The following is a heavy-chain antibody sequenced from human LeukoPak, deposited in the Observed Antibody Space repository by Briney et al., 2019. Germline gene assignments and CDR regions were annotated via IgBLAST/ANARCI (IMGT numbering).Heavy chain of an antibody. D-gene: IGHD3-10*01. CDR2: FYYTGST. CDR1: GGSIGSGGYS. CDR3: ARGRRRVTMVRGVISWFDP. Sequence: SETLSLTCAVSGGSIGSGGYSWTWIRQPPGKGLEWIGFFYYTGSTYYNPSLKSRVTISLDTSKNQFSLKLNSVTAADTAVYYCARGRRRVTMVRGVISWFDPWGQGTLVTVSS. J-gene: IGHJ5*02. V-gene: IGHV4-30-4*07.